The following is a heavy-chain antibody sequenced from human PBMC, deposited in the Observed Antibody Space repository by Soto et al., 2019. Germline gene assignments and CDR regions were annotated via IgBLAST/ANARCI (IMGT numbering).Heavy chain of an antibody. CDR1: GFTFRSYS. V-gene: IGHV5-51*01. D-gene: IGHD2-2*01. CDR2: IFSSDSSA. Sequence: PWESLKISREASGFTFRSYSLGWVRHMPGKGLQWMGNIFSSDSSAKYSPSFVGQVTISVDRSINTAYLQWSSLKASDTAIYYCGTWRGSSWFDYWGPGTLVTVSS. J-gene: IGHJ4*02. CDR3: GTWRGSSWFDY.